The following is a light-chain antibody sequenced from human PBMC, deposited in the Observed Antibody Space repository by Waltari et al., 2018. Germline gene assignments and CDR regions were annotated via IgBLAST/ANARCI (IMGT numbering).Light chain of an antibody. CDR1: SSDIGTYNY. CDR3: SSYTSTDTWV. J-gene: IGLJ3*02. Sequence: QSALTQPASVSGSPGQSITIACTGTSSDIGTYNYFPWYPQHPGKAPTLMIYAVSNRPSGVSNRFSASKSGNTASLTISGLQAEDEADYYCSSYTSTDTWVFGGGTKLTVL. V-gene: IGLV2-14*03. CDR2: AVS.